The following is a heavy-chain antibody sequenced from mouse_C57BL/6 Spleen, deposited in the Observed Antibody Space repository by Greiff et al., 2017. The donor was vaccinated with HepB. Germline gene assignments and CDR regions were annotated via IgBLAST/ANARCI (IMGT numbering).Heavy chain of an antibody. CDR2: ISGGGGNT. V-gene: IGHV5-9*01. CDR3: ARHVGGLEGFAY. J-gene: IGHJ3*01. Sequence: EVKVVESGGGLVKPGGSLKLSCAASGFTFSSYTMSWVRQTPEKRLEWVATISGGGGNTYYPDSVKGRFTISRDNAKNTLYLQMSSLRSEDTALYYCARHVGGLEGFAYWGQGTLVTVSA. D-gene: IGHD2-4*01. CDR1: GFTFSSYT.